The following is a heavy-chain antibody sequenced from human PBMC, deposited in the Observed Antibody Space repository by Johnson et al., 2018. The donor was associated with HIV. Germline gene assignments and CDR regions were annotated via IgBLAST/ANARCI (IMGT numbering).Heavy chain of an antibody. Sequence: QVQLVESGGGVVQPGRSLRLSCAASGFTFSSYAMHWVRQAPGKGLEWVAVISYDGSNKYYADSVKGRFTISRDNSKNTLYLQMNSLRAEDTAVYYCAREGEWLVPSLDIWGHGTMVTVSS. CDR1: GFTFSSYA. V-gene: IGHV3-30-3*01. D-gene: IGHD6-19*01. CDR2: ISYDGSNK. J-gene: IGHJ3*02. CDR3: AREGEWLVPSLDI.